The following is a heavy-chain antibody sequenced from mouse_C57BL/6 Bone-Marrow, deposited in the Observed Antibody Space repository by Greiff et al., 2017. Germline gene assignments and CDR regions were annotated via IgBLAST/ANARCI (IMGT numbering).Heavy chain of an antibody. Sequence: EVKLMESGPGLVKPSQSLSLTCSVTGYSITSGYYWNWIRQFPGNKLEWMGYISYDGSNNYNPSLKNRISITRDTSENQFFLKLNSVTTEDTATYYCARGTTVVARDWYFDDWGTGTTVTVSS. V-gene: IGHV3-6*01. CDR2: ISYDGSN. CDR1: GYSITSGYY. CDR3: ARGTTVVARDWYFDD. J-gene: IGHJ1*03. D-gene: IGHD1-1*01.